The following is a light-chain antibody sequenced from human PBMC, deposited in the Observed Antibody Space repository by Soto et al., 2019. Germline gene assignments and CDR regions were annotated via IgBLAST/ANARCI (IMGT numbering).Light chain of an antibody. CDR2: GAS. V-gene: IGKV1-5*03. CDR1: QSINNL. Sequence: DIQMTQSPSTLSASVGDRVTITCRASQSINNLLAWCQQKPGKAPHLLIYGASSLQSGVPSRFSGSGSGTEFTLTITRLQPDDFASYYCQQYNSSPWAFGEGTKVEIK. J-gene: IGKJ1*01. CDR3: QQYNSSPWA.